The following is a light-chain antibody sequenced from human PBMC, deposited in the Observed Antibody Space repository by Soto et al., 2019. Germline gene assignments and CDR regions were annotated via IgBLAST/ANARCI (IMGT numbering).Light chain of an antibody. CDR2: AVS. Sequence: EIVMTQSPATLSVSPGEIATLSCSASQSVINNLAWYQQKPGQAPRLLVYAVSTRAPGIPARFSGSGSGTEFTLTISSLQSEDFAVYYCQQGDNWPWTFGEGTKVEIK. CDR3: QQGDNWPWT. CDR1: QSVINN. J-gene: IGKJ1*01. V-gene: IGKV3D-15*01.